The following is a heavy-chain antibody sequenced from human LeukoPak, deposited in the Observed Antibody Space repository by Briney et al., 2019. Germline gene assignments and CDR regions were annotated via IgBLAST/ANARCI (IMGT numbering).Heavy chain of an antibody. CDR1: GYTFTDYY. CDR3: ARAIVVPNYYYYVDV. D-gene: IGHD2-2*01. J-gene: IGHJ6*03. CDR2: INPKTGVT. V-gene: IGHV1-2*02. Sequence: ASVKVSCKPSGYTFTDYYLHWVRQAPGQGLEWMGWINPKTGVTKSSQKFQARVTMTRDTSISTAYMELSRLRSDDTAVYYCARAIVVPNYYYYVDVWGKGTTVTVSS.